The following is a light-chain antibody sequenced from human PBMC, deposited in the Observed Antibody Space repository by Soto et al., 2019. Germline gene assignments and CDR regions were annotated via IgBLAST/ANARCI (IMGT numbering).Light chain of an antibody. CDR3: MQALQTPLT. J-gene: IGKJ4*01. Sequence: DIVMNQSPLSLPVTPGEPASISSRYIQNLLNSNGYNYLDWYVRKPGQSPQLLIYLGSSRASGVPDRFSGSGSGTDFTLKISRVEAEDVGVYYCMQALQTPLTFGGGTMVEIK. CDR2: LGS. V-gene: IGKV2-28*01. CDR1: QNLLNSNGYNY.